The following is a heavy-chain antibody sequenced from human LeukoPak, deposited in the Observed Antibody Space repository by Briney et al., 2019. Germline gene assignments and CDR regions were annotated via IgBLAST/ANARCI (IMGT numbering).Heavy chain of an antibody. V-gene: IGHV1-18*01. Sequence: EASVKVSCKASGYTFTSYGISWVRQAPGQGLEWMGWISAYNGNTNYAQKLQGRVTMTTDTSTSTAYMELRSLRSDDTAVYYRARSDEGSGYYHGLDYWGQGTLVTVSS. D-gene: IGHD3-22*01. CDR2: ISAYNGNT. CDR3: ARSDEGSGYYHGLDY. J-gene: IGHJ4*02. CDR1: GYTFTSYG.